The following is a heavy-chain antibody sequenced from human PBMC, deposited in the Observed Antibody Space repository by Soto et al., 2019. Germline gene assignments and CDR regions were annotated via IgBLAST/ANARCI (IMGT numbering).Heavy chain of an antibody. CDR1: GFSITNHY. D-gene: IGHD3-16*01. J-gene: IGHJ6*02. V-gene: IGHV3-53*01. CDR3: ARGGSLYYYYGIDV. CDR2: IDSGGDT. Sequence: EVQLVESGGDLIQPGGSLRLSCAASGFSITNHYMTWVRQAPGKGLEWVSLIDSGGDTYYADSVKGRFTLSRDISKNILYLQMNSLRAEDTPVYNCARGGSLYYYYGIDVWGQGTTVTVSS.